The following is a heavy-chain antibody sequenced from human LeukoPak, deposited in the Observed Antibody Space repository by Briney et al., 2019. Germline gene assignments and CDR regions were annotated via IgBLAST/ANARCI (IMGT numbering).Heavy chain of an antibody. V-gene: IGHV4-59*01. Sequence: SETLSLTCTVSGGSISSYYWSWIRQPPGKGLEWIGYIYYSGSTNYNPSLKSRVTISVDTSKNQFSLKLSSVTAADTAVYYCARGPYDYYDSSGYYGAFDIWGQGTMVTVSS. J-gene: IGHJ3*02. CDR2: IYYSGST. CDR3: ARGPYDYYDSSGYYGAFDI. CDR1: GGSISSYY. D-gene: IGHD3-22*01.